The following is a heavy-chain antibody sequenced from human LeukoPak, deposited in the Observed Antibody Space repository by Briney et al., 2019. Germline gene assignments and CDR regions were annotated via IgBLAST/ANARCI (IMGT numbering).Heavy chain of an antibody. J-gene: IGHJ5*02. CDR3: ARDHLIDGSGRCWFDA. Sequence: ASVKVSCKASGCTFSSYAISWVRQAPGRGLEWMGWIIPICGTANYAHKFQGSSTITADDSTNPAYKNLSSLKSEDTAVYYCARDHLIDGSGRCWFDACGQQTMLTASS. CDR1: GCTFSSYA. V-gene: IGHV1-69*13. CDR2: IIPICGTA. D-gene: IGHD3-10*01.